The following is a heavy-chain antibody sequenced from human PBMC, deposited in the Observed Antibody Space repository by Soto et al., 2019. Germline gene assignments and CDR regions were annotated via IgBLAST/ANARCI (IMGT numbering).Heavy chain of an antibody. CDR1: GFTFDDYA. D-gene: IGHD3-10*01. Sequence: EVQLVESGGGLVQPGRSLRLSCAASGFTFDDYAMHWVRQAPGKGLEWVSGISWNSGSIGYADSVKGRFTISRDNAKNSLYLQMNSLRAEDTALYYCAKDMGGYYGSGSYLPDYLGQGTLVTVSS. CDR3: AKDMGGYYGSGSYLPDY. CDR2: ISWNSGSI. J-gene: IGHJ4*02. V-gene: IGHV3-9*01.